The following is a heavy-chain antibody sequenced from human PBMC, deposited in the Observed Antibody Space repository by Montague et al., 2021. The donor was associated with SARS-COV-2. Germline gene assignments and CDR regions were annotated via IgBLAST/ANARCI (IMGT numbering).Heavy chain of an antibody. J-gene: IGHJ4*02. CDR1: GDSMNNYY. Sequence: SETLSLTCTVSGDSMNNYYWSWIRQPPGKGLEWIGYINYSGSTHYNPSLQSRVTLSKDTSKNQFSLRLTSVTAADTAMYFCGRAPIYRSSWYAYFDYWGQGTLVTVSS. CDR3: GRAPIYRSSWYAYFDY. D-gene: IGHD6-13*01. V-gene: IGHV4-59*01. CDR2: INYSGST.